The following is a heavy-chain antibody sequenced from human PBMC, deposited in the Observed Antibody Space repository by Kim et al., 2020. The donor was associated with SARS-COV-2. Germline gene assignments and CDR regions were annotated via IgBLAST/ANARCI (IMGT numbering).Heavy chain of an antibody. V-gene: IGHV4-4*02. CDR1: GGSISSSNW. CDR3: ARQQLVRYSYYGMDV. D-gene: IGHD6-13*01. J-gene: IGHJ6*02. CDR2: IYHSGST. Sequence: SETLSLTCAVSGGSISSSNWWSWVRQPPGKGLEWIGEIYHSGSTNYNPSLKSRVTISVDKSKIQFSLKLSSVTAADTAVYYCARQQLVRYSYYGMDVWGQGTTVTVSS.